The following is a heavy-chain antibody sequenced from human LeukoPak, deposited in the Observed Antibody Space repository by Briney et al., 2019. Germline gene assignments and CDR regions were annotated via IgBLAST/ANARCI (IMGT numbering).Heavy chain of an antibody. V-gene: IGHV1-8*03. CDR3: ARGGFLEWLPLDY. D-gene: IGHD3-3*01. CDR1: GYTFTSYD. CDR2: MNPNSGNT. J-gene: IGHJ4*02. Sequence: ASVKVSCKASGYTFTSYDINWVRQATGQGLEWMGWMNPNSGNTGYAQKFQGRVTTTRNTSISIAYMQLSSLRSEDTAVYYRARGGFLEWLPLDYWGQGTLVTVSS.